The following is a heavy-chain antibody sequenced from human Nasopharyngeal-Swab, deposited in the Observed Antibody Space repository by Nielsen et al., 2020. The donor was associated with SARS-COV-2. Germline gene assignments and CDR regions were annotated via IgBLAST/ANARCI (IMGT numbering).Heavy chain of an antibody. Sequence: ASVKVSCKAYGYTFISYGVRWVRQAPGQGLEWMGWISAYNGNTNYAQKLQGRVTMTTDTSTSTAYMELRSLRSDDTAVYYCARPIAVAGGYYYGMDVWGQGTTVTVSS. CDR1: GYTFISYG. CDR2: ISAYNGNT. V-gene: IGHV1-18*04. D-gene: IGHD6-19*01. J-gene: IGHJ6*02. CDR3: ARPIAVAGGYYYGMDV.